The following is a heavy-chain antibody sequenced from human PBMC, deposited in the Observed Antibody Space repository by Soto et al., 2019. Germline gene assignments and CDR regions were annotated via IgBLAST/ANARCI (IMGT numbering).Heavy chain of an antibody. D-gene: IGHD3-9*01. J-gene: IGHJ6*02. CDR3: ARDNDMDFDLDV. Sequence: TGGSLRLSCAASGFTFSSYAMHWVRQAPGKGLEWVAVISYDGSNKYYADSVKGRFTISRDNSKNTLYLQMNSLRAEDTAVYYCARDNDMDFDLDVWGQGTTVTVSS. CDR1: GFTFSSYA. CDR2: ISYDGSNK. V-gene: IGHV3-30-3*01.